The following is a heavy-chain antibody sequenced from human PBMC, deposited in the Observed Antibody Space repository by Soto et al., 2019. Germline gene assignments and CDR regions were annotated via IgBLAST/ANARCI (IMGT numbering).Heavy chain of an antibody. Sequence: SVKVSCKASGGTFSSYAISWVRQAPGQGLEWMGGIIPIFGTANYAQKFQGRVTITADESTSTAYMELSSLRSEDTAVYYCARGGLLGSLACFRYGMDVWGQGTTVTVSS. CDR3: ARGGLLGSLACFRYGMDV. V-gene: IGHV1-69*13. CDR2: IIPIFGTA. J-gene: IGHJ6*02. D-gene: IGHD3-3*01. CDR1: GGTFSSYA.